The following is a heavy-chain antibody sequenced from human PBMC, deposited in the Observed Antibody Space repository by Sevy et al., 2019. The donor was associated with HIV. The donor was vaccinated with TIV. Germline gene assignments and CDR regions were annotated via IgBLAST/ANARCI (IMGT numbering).Heavy chain of an antibody. CDR3: ARGKSGYGYALNY. Sequence: GGSLRLSSAASGFTVNSNYMTWVRQAPGKGLEGVSVIHSDDTTYHADSVKDRFTISRDNFKNTLYLHMSSLRAEDTAVYYCARGKSGYGYALNYWGQGTLVTVSS. CDR1: GFTVNSNY. V-gene: IGHV3-66*01. CDR2: IHSDDTT. J-gene: IGHJ4*02. D-gene: IGHD5-18*01.